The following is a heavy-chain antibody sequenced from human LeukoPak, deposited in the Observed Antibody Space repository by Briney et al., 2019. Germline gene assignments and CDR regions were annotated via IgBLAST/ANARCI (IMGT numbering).Heavy chain of an antibody. D-gene: IGHD6-13*01. CDR3: ATNFYSNSWSLTD. J-gene: IGHJ4*02. Sequence: ASVKVSCKASGYTFTGYYMHWVRQAPGQGLEWMGWINPNSGGTNYAQKFQGRVTMTRDTSINTAYMELNRLTSDDTAVYYCATNFYSNSWSLTDWGQGTLVTVSS. CDR2: INPNSGGT. CDR1: GYTFTGYY. V-gene: IGHV1-2*02.